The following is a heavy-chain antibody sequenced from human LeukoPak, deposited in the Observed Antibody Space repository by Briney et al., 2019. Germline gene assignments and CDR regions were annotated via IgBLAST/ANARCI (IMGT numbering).Heavy chain of an antibody. V-gene: IGHV1-2*04. CDR2: INPNSGGT. J-gene: IGHJ4*02. CDR3: ARGGYSSGWYYYFDY. D-gene: IGHD6-19*01. CDR1: GYTFTGYY. Sequence: ASVKVSCKASGYTFTGYYMHWVRQAPGQGLEWMGWINPNSGGTNYAQKFQGWVTMTRDASISTAYMELSRLRSDDTAVYYCARGGYSSGWYYYFDYWGQGTLVTVSS.